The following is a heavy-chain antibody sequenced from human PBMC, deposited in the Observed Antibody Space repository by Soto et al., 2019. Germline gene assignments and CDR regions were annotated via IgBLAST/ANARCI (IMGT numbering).Heavy chain of an antibody. J-gene: IGHJ5*02. Sequence: SVKVSCKASGGTFINYAVAWVRLAPGQGLEWLGGVIPIFSFVNYSQKVRGRVSFTRDDSTSTVYMELSSLRPEDTAVYYCASDDYYYYGLGSYYFNWFDPWGQGTLVTVSS. CDR3: ASDDYYYYGLGSYYFNWFDP. CDR1: GGTFINYA. V-gene: IGHV1-69*05. CDR2: VIPIFSFV. D-gene: IGHD3-10*01.